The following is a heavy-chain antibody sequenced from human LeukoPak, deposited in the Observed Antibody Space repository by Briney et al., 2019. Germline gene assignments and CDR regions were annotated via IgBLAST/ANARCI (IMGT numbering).Heavy chain of an antibody. CDR2: IYYSGST. D-gene: IGHD6-13*01. V-gene: IGHV4-39*01. J-gene: IGHJ4*02. CDR3: ARLWGTYSSSWSGGY. Sequence: PSEILSLTCTVSGGSISSSSYYWGWIRQPPGKGLEWIGSIYYSGSTYYNPSLKSRVTISVDTSKNQFSLKLSSVTAADTAVYYCARLWGTYSSSWSGGYWGQGTLVTVSS. CDR1: GGSISSSSYY.